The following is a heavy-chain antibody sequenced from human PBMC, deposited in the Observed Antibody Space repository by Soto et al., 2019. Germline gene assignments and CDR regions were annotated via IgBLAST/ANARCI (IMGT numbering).Heavy chain of an antibody. Sequence: GASVKVSCKASGYTFTTYTIHWVRQAPGQRLEWVGWIDAGNGDTKYAQKFQDRVTFTRDTSANTAYMKLSSLRSEDTALYYCARVILPDIEVSVLDSWGQGTLVTVSS. V-gene: IGHV1-3*01. CDR2: IDAGNGDT. J-gene: IGHJ4*02. CDR1: GYTFTTYT. CDR3: ARVILPDIEVSVLDS. D-gene: IGHD6-19*01.